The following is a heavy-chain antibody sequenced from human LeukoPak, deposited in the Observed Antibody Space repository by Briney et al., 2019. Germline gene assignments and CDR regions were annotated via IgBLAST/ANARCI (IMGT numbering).Heavy chain of an antibody. D-gene: IGHD1-1*01. Sequence: PSETLSLTCTVSGGSISSSSYYWGWIRQPPGKGLEWIGSTYYSGSTYYNPSLKSRVTISVDTSKNQFSLKLSSVTAADTAVYYCARGSLGPRLNVWGQGTLVTVSS. CDR2: TYYSGST. V-gene: IGHV4-39*01. CDR3: ARGSLGPRLNV. CDR1: GGSISSSSYY. J-gene: IGHJ4*02.